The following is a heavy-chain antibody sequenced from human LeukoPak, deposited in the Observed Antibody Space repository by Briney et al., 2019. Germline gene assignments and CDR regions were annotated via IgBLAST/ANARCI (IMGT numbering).Heavy chain of an antibody. CDR2: INHSGST. CDR1: GGSFSGYY. D-gene: IGHD2-2*02. Sequence: PSETLSLTCAVYGGSFSGYYWSWIRQPPGKGLEWIGEINHSGSTNYNPSLKSRVTISVDTSKNQFSLKLSSVTAADTAVYYCARPSISGDRSSTSCYTGGWFDPWGQGTLVTVSS. V-gene: IGHV4-34*01. J-gene: IGHJ5*02. CDR3: ARPSISGDRSSTSCYTGGWFDP.